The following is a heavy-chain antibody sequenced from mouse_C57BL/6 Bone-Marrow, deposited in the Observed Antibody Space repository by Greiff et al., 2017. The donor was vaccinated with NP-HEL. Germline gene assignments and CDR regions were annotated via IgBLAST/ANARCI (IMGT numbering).Heavy chain of an antibody. V-gene: IGHV1-74*01. CDR1: GYTFTSYW. D-gene: IGHD2-3*01. CDR3: AIRWAYWYFDV. Sequence: QVQLQQPGAELVKPGASVKVSCKASGYTFTSYWMHWVKQRPGQGLEWIGRIHPSDSDTNYNQKFKGKATLTVDKSSSTAYMQLSSLTAEDSAVYYCAIRWAYWYFDVWGTGTTVTVSS. J-gene: IGHJ1*03. CDR2: IHPSDSDT.